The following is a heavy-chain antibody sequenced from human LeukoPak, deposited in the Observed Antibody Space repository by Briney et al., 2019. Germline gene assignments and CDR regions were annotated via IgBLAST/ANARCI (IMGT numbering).Heavy chain of an antibody. CDR3: AKSLVEPPWAYYYYMDV. V-gene: IGHV3-23*01. J-gene: IGHJ6*03. Sequence: GGSLRLSCAASGFTVSSNYMSWVRQAPGKGLEWVSAISGSGGSTYYADSVKGRFTISRDNSKNTLYLQMNSLRAEDTAVYYCAKSLVEPPWAYYYYMDVWGKGTTVTVSS. CDR2: ISGSGGST. D-gene: IGHD3-10*01. CDR1: GFTVSSNY.